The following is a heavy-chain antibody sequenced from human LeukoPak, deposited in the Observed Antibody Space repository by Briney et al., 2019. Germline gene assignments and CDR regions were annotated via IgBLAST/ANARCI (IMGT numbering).Heavy chain of an antibody. D-gene: IGHD1-26*01. Sequence: PSETLSLTCTVSGGSISSYYWSWIRQPPGKGLEWIGEINHSGSTNYNPSLKSRVTISVDTSKNQFSLKLSSVTAADTAVYYCARKWELPLYYYYYGMDVWGQGTTVTVSS. CDR1: GGSISSYY. J-gene: IGHJ6*02. CDR3: ARKWELPLYYYYYGMDV. CDR2: INHSGST. V-gene: IGHV4-34*01.